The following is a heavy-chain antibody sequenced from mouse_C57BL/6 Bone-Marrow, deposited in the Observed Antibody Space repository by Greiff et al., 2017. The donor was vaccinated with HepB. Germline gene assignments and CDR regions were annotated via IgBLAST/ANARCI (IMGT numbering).Heavy chain of an antibody. CDR2: IYPGDGNT. CDR3: VTDLL. Sequence: QVQLKQSGPELVKPGASVKISCKASGYAFSSSWMNWVKQRPGKGLEWIGRIYPGDGNTNYNGKFKGKATLTADKSSSTAYMQLSSLTSEDSAVYFCVTDLLWGQGTSVTVSS. D-gene: IGHD2-1*01. CDR1: GYAFSSSW. J-gene: IGHJ4*01. V-gene: IGHV1-82*01.